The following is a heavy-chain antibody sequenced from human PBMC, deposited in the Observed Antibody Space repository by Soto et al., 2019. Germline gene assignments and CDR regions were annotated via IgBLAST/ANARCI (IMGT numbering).Heavy chain of an antibody. V-gene: IGHV3-15*07. CDR2: IKSKTDGGTT. D-gene: IGHD3-10*01. J-gene: IGHJ4*02. Sequence: GGSLRLCCAASGFTFKNTWMNWVRQAPGKGLEWVGRIKSKTDGGTTDYPAPVEGRFTILRDDSKNTLYLEMNSLKTDDTAVYYCASTLDKILVYFGEDYRGQGTLVTVSS. CDR1: GFTFKNTW. CDR3: ASTLDKILVYFGEDY.